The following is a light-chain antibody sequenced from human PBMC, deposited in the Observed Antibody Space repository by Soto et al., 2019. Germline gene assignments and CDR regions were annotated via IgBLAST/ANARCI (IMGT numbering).Light chain of an antibody. CDR2: AAS. J-gene: IGKJ1*01. CDR3: RQAYPLPHT. Sequence: IPMTQSPSSLAASIGDKVTITCRGSQDIRNDLSWYQQKPGKAPKLLIYAASILQGGVTSMFSGSASCPDFPLPVSSLHPEDFATYYYRQAYPLPHTFAQGAKLEI. V-gene: IGKV1-6*01. CDR1: QDIRND.